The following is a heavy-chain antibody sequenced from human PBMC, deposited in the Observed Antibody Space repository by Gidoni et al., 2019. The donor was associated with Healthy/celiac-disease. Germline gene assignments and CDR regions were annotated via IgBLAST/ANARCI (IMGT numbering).Heavy chain of an antibody. CDR1: GFTFSRYA. CDR2: ISYDGSNK. D-gene: IGHD2-2*01. J-gene: IGHJ4*02. Sequence: QVQLVESGGGVVQPGRSLRLSCAASGFTFSRYAMHWVRQAPGKGLEWVAVISYDGSNKYYADSVKGRFTISRDNSKNTLYLQMNSLRAEDTAVYYCARTQREEVVVPAAVDYWGQGTLVTVSS. V-gene: IGHV3-30-3*01. CDR3: ARTQREEVVVPAAVDY.